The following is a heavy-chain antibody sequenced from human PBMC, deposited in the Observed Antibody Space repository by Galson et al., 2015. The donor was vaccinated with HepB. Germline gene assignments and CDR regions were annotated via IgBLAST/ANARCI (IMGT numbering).Heavy chain of an antibody. CDR3: ARGTHDFWSGSGAFDI. CDR1: GGTFSSYA. J-gene: IGHJ3*02. V-gene: IGHV1-69*01. D-gene: IGHD3-3*01. CDR2: IIPIFGTA. Sequence: SCKASGGTFSSYAISWVRQAPGQGLEWMGGIIPIFGTANYAQKFQGRVTITADESTSTAYMELSSLRSEDTAVYYCARGTHDFWSGSGAFDIWGQGTMVTVSS.